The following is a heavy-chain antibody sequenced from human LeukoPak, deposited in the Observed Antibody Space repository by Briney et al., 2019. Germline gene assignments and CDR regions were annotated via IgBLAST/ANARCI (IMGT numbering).Heavy chain of an antibody. V-gene: IGHV1-8*01. CDR3: ARGRYYDILTGYYRYYYYYYGMDV. CDR2: MIPKSGNT. Sequence: SVKPSSNASTYSFTIYDISWERHVTGQVLEWIGWMIPKSGNTGYAQKFQGRVTMTRNTYISTAYMDLSSLRSEDTAVYYCARGRYYDILTGYYRYYYYYYGMDVWGQGTTVSVSS. D-gene: IGHD3-9*01. CDR1: TYSFTIYD. J-gene: IGHJ6*02.